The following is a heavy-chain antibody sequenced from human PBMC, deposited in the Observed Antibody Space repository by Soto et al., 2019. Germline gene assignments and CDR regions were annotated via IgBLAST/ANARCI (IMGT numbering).Heavy chain of an antibody. V-gene: IGHV3-33*01. CDR1: GFTFSSYG. CDR2: IWYDGSNT. J-gene: IGHJ4*02. CDR3: ACNFDY. Sequence: QVQLVESGGGVVQPGRSLRLSCAASGFTFSSYGMHWVRQAPGKGLEWVAVIWYDGSNTHYADSVKSRFTISRDNSMNTVYMAMNSRGAEDTAMYYCACNFDYWGQGTLVTVSS.